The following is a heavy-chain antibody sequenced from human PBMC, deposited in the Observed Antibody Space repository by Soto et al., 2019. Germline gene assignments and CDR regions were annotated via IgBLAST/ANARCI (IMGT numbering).Heavy chain of an antibody. V-gene: IGHV4-39*01. CDR3: ARPATVAPPDAFQV. CDR1: GDSIRNSGHY. D-gene: IGHD6-19*01. CDR2: VYYSGTS. J-gene: IGHJ3*01. Sequence: QVHLQESGPRLVEPSETLSLTCSVSGDSIRNSGHYWGWVRQPPGKGLEWIGSVYYSGTSYRNPSLKSRLTMSIDTYKNQFSLRLTSVTAADTAIYYCARPATVAPPDAFQVWSQGTLVTVSS.